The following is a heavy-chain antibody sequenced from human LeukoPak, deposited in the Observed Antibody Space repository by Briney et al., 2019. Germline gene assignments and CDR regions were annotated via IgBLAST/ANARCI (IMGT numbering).Heavy chain of an antibody. J-gene: IGHJ4*02. Sequence: GGSLRLSCEASGFTFSSYAMSWVRQAPGKGLEWVSAISGSGGSTYYADSVKGRFTISRDNSKNTLYLQMNSLRAEDTAVYYCAKDLRYYDSSGYSFWGQGTLVTVSS. CDR1: GFTFSSYA. CDR3: AKDLRYYDSSGYSF. V-gene: IGHV3-23*01. D-gene: IGHD3-22*01. CDR2: ISGSGGST.